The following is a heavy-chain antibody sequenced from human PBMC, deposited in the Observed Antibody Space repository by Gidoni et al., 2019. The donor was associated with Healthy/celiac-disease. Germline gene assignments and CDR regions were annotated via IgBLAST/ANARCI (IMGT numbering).Heavy chain of an antibody. D-gene: IGHD6-13*01. CDR2: ISYDGSNK. CDR3: AKAGDQQLVYYFQH. J-gene: IGHJ1*01. CDR1: GFPLSSYG. V-gene: IGHV3-30*18. Sequence: QVQLVESGGGVVQPGRSLRLSCAASGFPLSSYGMHWVRQAPGKGLEWVAVISYDGSNKYYADSVKGRFTISRDNSKNTLYLQMNSLRAEDTAVYYCAKAGDQQLVYYFQHWGQGTLVTVSS.